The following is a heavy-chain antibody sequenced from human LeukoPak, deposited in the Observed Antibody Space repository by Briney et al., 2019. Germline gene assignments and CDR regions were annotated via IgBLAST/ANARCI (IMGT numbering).Heavy chain of an antibody. Sequence: GESLKISCKGYGYSFTSYWIAWVRQEPGKGLEWMGIIYPDDSDTRYSPSFQGQVTISADKSIYTAYLEWNSLKASDTAIYYCARLLDILLRPSAIRSYYMDVWGKGTTVTVSS. CDR2: IYPDDSDT. J-gene: IGHJ6*03. CDR1: GYSFTSYW. V-gene: IGHV5-51*01. D-gene: IGHD2-2*02. CDR3: ARLLDILLRPSAIRSYYMDV.